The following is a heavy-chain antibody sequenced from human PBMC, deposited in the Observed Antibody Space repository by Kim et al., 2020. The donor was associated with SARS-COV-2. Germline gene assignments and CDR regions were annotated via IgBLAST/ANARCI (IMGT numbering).Heavy chain of an antibody. CDR1: GGSISSYY. J-gene: IGHJ5*02. CDR2: IYYSGST. D-gene: IGHD5-12*01. V-gene: IGHV4-59*08. CDR3: ARYGGRDGYVVGGWFDP. Sequence: SETLSLTCTVSGGSISSYYWSWIRQPPGKGLEWIGYIYYSGSTNYNPSLKSRVTISVDTSKNQFSLKLSSVTAADTAVYYCARYGGRDGYVVGGWFDPWGQGTLVTVSS.